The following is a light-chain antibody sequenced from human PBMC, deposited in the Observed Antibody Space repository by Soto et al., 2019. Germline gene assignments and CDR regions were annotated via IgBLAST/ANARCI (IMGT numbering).Light chain of an antibody. V-gene: IGKV1-39*01. J-gene: IGKJ1*01. CDR3: QHTYNTPWT. CDR2: GAS. Sequence: DIQMTQSPSSLSASVGDRVTITCRASQTITTYLNCYQQKPGKAPNLLIYGASTLQSGVPSRFSGSGSGTDFTLTISSLKPEDFATYHSQHTYNTPWTSGQRTKVEIK. CDR1: QTITTY.